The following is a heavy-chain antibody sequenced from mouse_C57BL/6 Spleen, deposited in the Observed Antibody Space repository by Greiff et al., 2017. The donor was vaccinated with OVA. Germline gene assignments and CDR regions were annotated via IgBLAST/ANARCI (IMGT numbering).Heavy chain of an antibody. Sequence: EVQLQESGPGLVKPSQSLSLTCSVTGYSITSGYYWNWIRQFPGNKLEWMGYISYDGSNNYNPSLKNRISITRDTSKNQFFLKLNSVTTEDTATYYCARDEGFPYYFDYWGQGTTLTVSS. V-gene: IGHV3-6*01. CDR3: ARDEGFPYYFDY. CDR2: ISYDGSN. J-gene: IGHJ2*01. CDR1: GYSITSGYY.